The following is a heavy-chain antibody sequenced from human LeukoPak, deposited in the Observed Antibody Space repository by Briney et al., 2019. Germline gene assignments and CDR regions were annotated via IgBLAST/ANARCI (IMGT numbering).Heavy chain of an antibody. CDR2: IYYSGST. CDR1: GGSLSSYY. J-gene: IGHJ6*02. Sequence: PSGTLSLTCTVSGGSLSSYYWSWVRQPRGKGVEGIGYIYYSGSTNYNPSLTSRVTISVDTCKNQFSLKLRSVTAAATAVSYCARRSYSSSSNYYYYGMDVWGQGTTVTVPS. CDR3: ARRSYSSSSNYYYYGMDV. D-gene: IGHD6-6*01. V-gene: IGHV4-59*08.